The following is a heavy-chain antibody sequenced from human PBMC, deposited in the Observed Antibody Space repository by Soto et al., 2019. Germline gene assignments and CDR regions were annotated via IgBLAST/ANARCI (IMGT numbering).Heavy chain of an antibody. D-gene: IGHD3-9*01. V-gene: IGHV4-59*08. CDR1: GDSISAYS. Sequence: SETLSLTCTVSGDSISAYSWSWIRQPPGKGLEWIGYIYYSGSTNYNPSLKSRVTISVDTSKNQFSLKLSSVTAADTAVYYCARQRTYYDILTGYKDWLDPWGQGTLVTVSS. CDR3: ARQRTYYDILTGYKDWLDP. J-gene: IGHJ5*02. CDR2: IYYSGST.